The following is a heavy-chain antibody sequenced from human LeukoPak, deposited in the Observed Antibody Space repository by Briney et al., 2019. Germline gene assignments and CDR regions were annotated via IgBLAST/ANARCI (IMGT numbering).Heavy chain of an antibody. CDR1: GGSISSYY. CDR2: IYYSGST. Sequence: SETLSLTCTVSGGSISSYYWSWIRQPPGKGLEWIGYIYYSGSTNCNPSLKSRVTISVDTSKNQFSLKLSSVTAADTAVYYCARFGRRGLLWFGEFPNHDAFDIWGQGTMVTVSS. V-gene: IGHV4-59*01. D-gene: IGHD3-10*01. J-gene: IGHJ3*02. CDR3: ARFGRRGLLWFGEFPNHDAFDI.